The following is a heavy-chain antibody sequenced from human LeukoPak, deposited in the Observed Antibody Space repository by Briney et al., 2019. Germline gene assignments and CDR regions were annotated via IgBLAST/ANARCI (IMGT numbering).Heavy chain of an antibody. CDR3: ARDAHYDSSGYPFDY. V-gene: IGHV3-33*08. CDR2: IWYDGSNK. Sequence: PGGSLRLSCAASGFTFSGSAMHWVRQAPGKGLEWVAVIWYDGSNKYYADSVKGRFTISRDNSKNTLYLQMNSLRAEDTAVYYCARDAHYDSSGYPFDYWGQGTLVTVSS. CDR1: GFTFSGSA. J-gene: IGHJ4*02. D-gene: IGHD3-22*01.